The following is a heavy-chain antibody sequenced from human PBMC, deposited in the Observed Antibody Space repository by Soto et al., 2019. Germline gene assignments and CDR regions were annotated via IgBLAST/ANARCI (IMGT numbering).Heavy chain of an antibody. CDR1: GGSFSGYQ. Sequence: QVQLQQWGAGLLKLSETLSLTCAVYGGSFSGYQWSWIRQTPGKGLEWIGGINDSGDINYNPSLKSRVTMLVDSPKKQISLRLSSVTAADTAVYYCARGLILWFGELSRRGGYYYYMDVWGKGTTVTVSS. CDR2: INDSGDI. D-gene: IGHD3-10*01. V-gene: IGHV4-34*01. CDR3: ARGLILWFGELSRRGGYYYYMDV. J-gene: IGHJ6*03.